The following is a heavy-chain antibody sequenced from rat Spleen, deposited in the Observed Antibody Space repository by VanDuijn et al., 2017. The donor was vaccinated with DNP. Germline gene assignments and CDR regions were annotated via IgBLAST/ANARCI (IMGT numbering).Heavy chain of an antibody. Sequence: EVQVLESGGGLVQPGNSLKLSCATSGFTFSTAWMYWYRQFPEKRIEWVARIKAKSNNYATDYTESVKGRFTISRDDSKSSIYLQMNNLKEEDTAIYYCAYYYSSYIYWYFDFWGPGTMVTVSS. CDR2: IKAKSNNYAT. CDR3: AYYYSSYIYWYFDF. CDR1: GFTFSTAW. D-gene: IGHD1-2*01. V-gene: IGHV6-6*01. J-gene: IGHJ1*01.